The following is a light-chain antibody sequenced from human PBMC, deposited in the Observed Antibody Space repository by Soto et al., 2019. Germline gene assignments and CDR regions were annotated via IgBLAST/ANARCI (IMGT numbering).Light chain of an antibody. V-gene: IGLV1-51*01. J-gene: IGLJ2*01. CDR3: GTWDTSLSAVV. Sequence: QSVLTQPPSVSAAPGQKVTISCSGASSNIGKNYVSWYQQLPGAAPKLVIFDTNKRPSGIPARFSGSKSGTSAALDITALQTGDEADYYCGTWDTSLSAVVFGGVTKVTVL. CDR2: DTN. CDR1: SSNIGKNY.